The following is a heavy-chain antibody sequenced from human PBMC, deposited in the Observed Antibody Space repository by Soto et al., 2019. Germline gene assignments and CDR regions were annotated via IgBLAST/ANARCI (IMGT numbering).Heavy chain of an antibody. CDR2: LSDSGFTI. J-gene: IGHJ4*02. CDR3: ARALYDNSGHYHGAFDH. D-gene: IGHD3-22*01. V-gene: IGHV3-48*03. CDR1: GFTFSSYE. Sequence: GGSLRLSCAASGFTFSSYEMNWVRQAPGKGLEWVSYLSDSGFTIHCAESVKGRFTISRDNAKNSLYLQMNGLRAEDTAVYYCARALYDNSGHYHGAFDHWGRGTLVTVSS.